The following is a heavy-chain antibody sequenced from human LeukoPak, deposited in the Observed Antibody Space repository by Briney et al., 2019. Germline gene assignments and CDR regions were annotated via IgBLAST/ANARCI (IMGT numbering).Heavy chain of an antibody. CDR1: GYTFTGYY. D-gene: IGHD6-6*01. V-gene: IGHV1-2*02. J-gene: IGHJ4*02. CDR3: ARGLDDYDH. Sequence: ASVKVSCKASGYTFTGYYMNWVRQAPGQGLEWMGWINPNSGVTNYAQKFEGRVTMTREKSISTAYMELSRLRSDDTAVYYCARGLDDYDHWGQGTLVTVSS. CDR2: INPNSGVT.